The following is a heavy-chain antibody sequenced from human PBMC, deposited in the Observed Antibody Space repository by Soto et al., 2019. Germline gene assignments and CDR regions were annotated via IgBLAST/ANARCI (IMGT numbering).Heavy chain of an antibody. CDR1: GFTFSSYG. J-gene: IGHJ4*02. D-gene: IGHD3-22*01. CDR2: IWYDGSNK. CDR3: ARDDYDSSGYYYVDY. V-gene: IGHV3-33*01. Sequence: GGSLRLSCAASGFTFSSYGMHWVRQAPGKGLEWVAVIWYDGSNKYYADSLKGRFTISRDNSKKTLYLQVNSLRAEDTAVYFCARDDYDSSGYYYVDYWGQGP.